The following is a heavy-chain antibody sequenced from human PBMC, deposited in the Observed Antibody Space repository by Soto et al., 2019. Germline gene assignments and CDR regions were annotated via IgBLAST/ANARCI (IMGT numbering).Heavy chain of an antibody. Sequence: GGSLRLSCAGSGFTFSSYGMNWVRQVPGKGLEWVSSISSDSNYKYYGDSVKGRFTISRDNAKSSLYLQMNSLRPEDTAIYYCARDRYHDSRVYFQRWGQGTLVTVSS. CDR3: ARDRYHDSRVYFQR. CDR2: ISSDSNYK. CDR1: GFTFSSYG. V-gene: IGHV3-21*01. D-gene: IGHD2-2*01. J-gene: IGHJ1*01.